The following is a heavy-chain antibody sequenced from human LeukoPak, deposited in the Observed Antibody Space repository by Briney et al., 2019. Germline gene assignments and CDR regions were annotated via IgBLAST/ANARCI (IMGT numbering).Heavy chain of an antibody. CDR3: ARRESHSYAENWYFDL. J-gene: IGHJ2*01. CDR1: GFSFSSYA. Sequence: GSLRLSCATSGFSFSSYAMSWVRQAPGKGLEWIGTICHAGSKYYNPSLESRFAIYVDTSKNQFYLELTSVTAADTGVYYCARRESHSYAENWYFDLWGRGTLVTVSS. CDR2: ICHAGSK. D-gene: IGHD5-18*01. V-gene: IGHV4-38-2*01.